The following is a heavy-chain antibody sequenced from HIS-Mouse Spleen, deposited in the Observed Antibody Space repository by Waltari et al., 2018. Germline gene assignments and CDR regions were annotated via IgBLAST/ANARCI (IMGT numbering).Heavy chain of an antibody. D-gene: IGHD6-13*01. CDR3: AREIPYSSSWYDWYFDL. CDR1: CGSISSSSYY. J-gene: IGHJ2*01. CDR2: IYVTGST. V-gene: IGHV4-39*07. Sequence: QLQLQESVPGLVQPSETLSRTGTVSCGSISSSSYYWGWIRQPPGKGLEWIGSIYVTGSTYYNPSLKSRVTISVDTSKNQFSLKLSSVTAADTAVYYCAREIPYSSSWYDWYFDLWGRGTLVTVSS.